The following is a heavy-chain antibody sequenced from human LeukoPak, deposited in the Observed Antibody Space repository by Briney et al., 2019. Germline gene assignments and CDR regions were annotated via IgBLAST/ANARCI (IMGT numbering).Heavy chain of an antibody. V-gene: IGHV4-59*01. Sequence: SETLYLTCTVSGGSISSYYWSWIRQPPGKGLEWIGYIYYSGSTNYNPSLKSRVTISVVTSKNHFSLNLKLSSVTAADTAVYYCARIAYSGYDFRGGADYWGQGTLVTVSS. D-gene: IGHD5-12*01. CDR2: IYYSGST. J-gene: IGHJ4*02. CDR3: ARIAYSGYDFRGGADY. CDR1: GGSISSYY.